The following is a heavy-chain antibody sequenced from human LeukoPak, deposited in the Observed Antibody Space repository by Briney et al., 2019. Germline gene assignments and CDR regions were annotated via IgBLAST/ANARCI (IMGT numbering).Heavy chain of an antibody. CDR1: GFTFSSHA. CDR3: ARDGSVLRFLEWLFFLDY. D-gene: IGHD3-3*01. J-gene: IGHJ4*02. Sequence: GGSLRLSCAASGFTFSSHAMHWVRQAPGKGLEWVAIMSNDGSKKFYADSLKGRFTISRDNSKNTLYLQMNSLRSEDTAVYFCARDGSVLRFLEWLFFLDYWGQGTLVTVSS. V-gene: IGHV3-30*01. CDR2: MSNDGSKK.